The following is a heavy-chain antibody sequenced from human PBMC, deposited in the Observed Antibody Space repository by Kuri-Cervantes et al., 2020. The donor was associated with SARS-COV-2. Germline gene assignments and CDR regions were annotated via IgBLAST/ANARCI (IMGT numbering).Heavy chain of an antibody. CDR2: IYYSGST. Sequence: ESLKISCTVSGGSISSSSYYWGWIRQPPGKGLEWIGSIYYSGSTYYNPSLKSRVTISVDTSKNQFSLTLTSVTAADTAVYYCARGMIQGALDIWGQGTMVTVSS. J-gene: IGHJ3*02. CDR1: GGSISSSSYY. V-gene: IGHV4-39*07. CDR3: ARGMIQGALDI. D-gene: IGHD5-18*01.